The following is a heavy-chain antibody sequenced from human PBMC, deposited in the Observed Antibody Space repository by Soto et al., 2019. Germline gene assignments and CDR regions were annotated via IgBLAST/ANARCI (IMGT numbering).Heavy chain of an antibody. CDR2: IYYSGNT. V-gene: IGHV4-31*03. CDR1: GASISSGGYY. D-gene: IGHD1-1*01. CDR3: ARSPPGHDIGRFDY. J-gene: IGHJ4*02. Sequence: PSETLSLTCTVSGASISSGGYYWNWIRQHPGKGLEWIGYIYYSGNTYYNPSLKSRVTMSIDSSKNQLSLKLSSVTAADTAVYHCARSPPGHDIGRFDYWGQGILVTVSS.